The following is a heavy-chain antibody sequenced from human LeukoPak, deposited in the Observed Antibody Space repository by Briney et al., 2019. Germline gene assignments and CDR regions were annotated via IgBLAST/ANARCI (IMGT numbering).Heavy chain of an antibody. Sequence: ASVRVSCKASGYTFTSYDINWVRQATGQGLEWMGWMNPNSGNTGYAQKFQGRVTITRNTSISTAYMELSSLRSEDTAVYYCARVGLRFLEWFYMDVWGKGTTVTVSS. D-gene: IGHD3-3*01. CDR2: MNPNSGNT. CDR3: ARVGLRFLEWFYMDV. J-gene: IGHJ6*03. V-gene: IGHV1-8*03. CDR1: GYTFTSYD.